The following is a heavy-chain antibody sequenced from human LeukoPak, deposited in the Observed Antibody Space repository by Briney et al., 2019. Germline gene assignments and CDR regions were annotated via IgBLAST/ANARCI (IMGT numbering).Heavy chain of an antibody. CDR2: ISGSGGST. Sequence: GGSLRLSCAASGFTFSSYGMSWVRQAPGKGLEWVSAISGSGGSTYYADSVKGRFTISRDNSKNTLYLQMNSMRAEDTAVYYCARGGGIWFGELHITIYYFDYRGQGTLVTVSS. CDR1: GFTFSSYG. D-gene: IGHD3-10*01. V-gene: IGHV3-23*01. J-gene: IGHJ4*02. CDR3: ARGGGIWFGELHITIYYFDY.